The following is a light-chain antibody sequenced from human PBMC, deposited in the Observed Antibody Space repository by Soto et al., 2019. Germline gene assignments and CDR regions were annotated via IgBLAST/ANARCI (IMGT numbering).Light chain of an antibody. CDR3: SSYRSSSSFV. Sequence: QSALTQPASVSGSPGQSITISCTGTSSDVGGYNYVSWYQQHPGKAPKLMIYEVSNRPSGVSSRFSGSKSGNTASLTISGLQAEDEADYYCSSYRSSSSFVFGTGTKV. V-gene: IGLV2-14*01. CDR1: SSDVGGYNY. J-gene: IGLJ1*01. CDR2: EVS.